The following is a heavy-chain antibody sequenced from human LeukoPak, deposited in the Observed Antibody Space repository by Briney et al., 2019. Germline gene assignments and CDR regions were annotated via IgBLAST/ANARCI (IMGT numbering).Heavy chain of an antibody. D-gene: IGHD3-16*02. V-gene: IGHV4-34*01. CDR2: ISHSGST. J-gene: IGHJ3*02. CDR3: ARRGFGGRYLDAFET. CDR1: GGSFSDYY. Sequence: SETLSLTCAVYGGSFSDYYWSWIRQPPGKGLEWIGEISHSGSTNDNPSLKSRVTISVDTSKNQFSLNVSSVTAADTAVYYCARRGFGGRYLDAFETWGQGTLVTVSS.